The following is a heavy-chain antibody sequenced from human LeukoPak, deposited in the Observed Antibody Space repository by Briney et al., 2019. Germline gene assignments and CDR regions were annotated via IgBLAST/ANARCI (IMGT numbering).Heavy chain of an antibody. D-gene: IGHD5-12*01. J-gene: IGHJ6*02. CDR2: ISSSSSYT. V-gene: IGHV3-11*05. Sequence: GGSLRLSCAASGFTFSDYYMSWIRQAPGKGLEWVSYISSSSSYTNYADSVKSRFTISRDNAKNSLYLQMNSLRAEDTAVYYCARDIVATQVLRSGFEQPLPYYYYGMDVWGQGTTVTVSS. CDR1: GFTFSDYY. CDR3: ARDIVATQVLRSGFEQPLPYYYYGMDV.